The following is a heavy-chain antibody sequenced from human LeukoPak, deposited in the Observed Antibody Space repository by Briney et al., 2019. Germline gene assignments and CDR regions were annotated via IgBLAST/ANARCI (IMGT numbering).Heavy chain of an antibody. D-gene: IGHD3-9*01. CDR3: ASTYYDILTGYSYYLFY. CDR1: GFTFSSYE. CDR2: ISSSGSTI. Sequence: GGSLRLSCAASGFTFSSYEMNWVRQAPGKGLEWVSYISSSGSTIYYADSVKGRFTISRDNAKNSLYLQMNSLRAEDAAVYYCASTYYDILTGYSYYLFYWGQGTLVTVSS. J-gene: IGHJ4*02. V-gene: IGHV3-48*03.